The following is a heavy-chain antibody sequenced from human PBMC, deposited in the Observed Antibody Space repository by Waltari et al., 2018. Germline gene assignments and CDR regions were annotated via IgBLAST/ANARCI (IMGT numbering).Heavy chain of an antibody. D-gene: IGHD3-22*01. CDR2: SYYSGST. J-gene: IGHJ4*02. CDR1: GGSISSHY. CDR3: ARGLDYDSSGYYVKYYFDY. Sequence: QVQLQESGPGLVKPSETLSLTCTVSGGSISSHYWSWIRTPPGQGLEWIGYSYYSGSTNYNPSLKSRVTISVDTSKNQFSLKLSSVTAADTAVYYCARGLDYDSSGYYVKYYFDYWGQGTPVTISS. V-gene: IGHV4-59*11.